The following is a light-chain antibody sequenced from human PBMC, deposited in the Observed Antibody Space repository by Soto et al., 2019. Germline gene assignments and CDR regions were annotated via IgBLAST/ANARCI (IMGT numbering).Light chain of an antibody. Sequence: DIQIAQSPASVSSSVRDRFTITCQASQDISNYLNWYQQKLGKAPKLLIYDASNLETGVQSRFSGSGSGTDFTFTISSLQPEDIATYYCQQYSHLITFGQGTRLEIK. CDR3: QQYSHLIT. CDR1: QDISNY. V-gene: IGKV1-33*01. J-gene: IGKJ5*01. CDR2: DAS.